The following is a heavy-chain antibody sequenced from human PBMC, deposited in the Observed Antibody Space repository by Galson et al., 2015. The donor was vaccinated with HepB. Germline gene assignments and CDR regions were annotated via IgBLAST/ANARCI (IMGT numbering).Heavy chain of an antibody. CDR2: INAGNGNT. CDR3: ARPLRTRRGSYYGY. D-gene: IGHD1-26*01. CDR1: GYTFTSYA. V-gene: IGHV1-3*01. J-gene: IGHJ4*02. Sequence: SVKVSCKASGYTFTSYAMHWVRQAPGQRLEWMGWINAGNGNTKYSQKFQGRVTITRDTSASTAFMELSSLRSEDTAVYYCARPLRTRRGSYYGYWGQGTLVPVSS.